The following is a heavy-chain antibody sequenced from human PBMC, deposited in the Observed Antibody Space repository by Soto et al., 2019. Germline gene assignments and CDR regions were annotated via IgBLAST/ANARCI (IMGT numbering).Heavy chain of an antibody. V-gene: IGHV4-39*01. CDR2: IYYSGST. CDR1: GGCISSSSYY. J-gene: IGHJ5*02. CDR3: ARTRAVWFDP. Sequence: QLQLQESGPGLVKPSETLSLTCTVSGGCISSSSYYWGWIRQRPGKGLEWIGSIYYSGSTYYNPSLKSRVTISVDTSKNQFSLKLSSVTAADTAVYYCARTRAVWFDPWGQGTLVTVSS. D-gene: IGHD6-19*01.